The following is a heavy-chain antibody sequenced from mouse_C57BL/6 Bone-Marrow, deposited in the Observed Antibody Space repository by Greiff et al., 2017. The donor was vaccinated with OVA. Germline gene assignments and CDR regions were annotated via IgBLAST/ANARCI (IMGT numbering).Heavy chain of an antibody. CDR3: ARSMVTTGHYYAMDY. J-gene: IGHJ4*01. CDR1: GFTFSSYG. D-gene: IGHD2-2*01. Sequence: EVHLVESGGDLVKPGGSLKLSCAASGFTFSSYGMSWVRQTPDKRLEWVATLSSGGSYTYYPDSVKGRFTISRDNAKNTLYLQMSSLKSEDTAMYYCARSMVTTGHYYAMDYWGQGTSVTVSS. CDR2: LSSGGSYT. V-gene: IGHV5-6*01.